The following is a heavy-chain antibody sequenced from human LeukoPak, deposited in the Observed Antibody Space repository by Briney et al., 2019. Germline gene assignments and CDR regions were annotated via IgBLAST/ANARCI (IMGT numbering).Heavy chain of an antibody. CDR1: AYTFTSNY. J-gene: IGHJ3*02. V-gene: IGHV1-46*01. Sequence: VASLKISCKASAYTFTSNYMHWVRQAPGQGLQWMGLINSTGGSTGYAQKFQHRDTMTRDMSTSTAYMALRSLRSDDTAVYYCARAGRYSNYRTGAFDIWGQGTMVTVSS. D-gene: IGHD4-11*01. CDR3: ARAGRYSNYRTGAFDI. CDR2: INSTGGST.